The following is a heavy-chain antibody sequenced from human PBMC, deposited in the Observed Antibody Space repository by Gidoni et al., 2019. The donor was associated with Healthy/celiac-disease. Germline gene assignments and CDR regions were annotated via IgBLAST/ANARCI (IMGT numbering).Heavy chain of an antibody. CDR2: ST. D-gene: IGHD5-18*01. J-gene: IGHJ4*02. V-gene: IGHV4-39*01. Sequence: STYYNPSLKSRVTISVDTSKNQFSLKLSSVTAADTAVYYCASMEARSYGPFDYWGQGTLVTVSS. CDR3: ASMEARSYGPFDY.